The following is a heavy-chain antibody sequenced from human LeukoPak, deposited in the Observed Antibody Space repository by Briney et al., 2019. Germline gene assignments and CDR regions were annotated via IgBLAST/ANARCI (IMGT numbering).Heavy chain of an antibody. CDR3: ARPTIAAAGNFEY. D-gene: IGHD6-13*01. V-gene: IGHV3-11*03. Sequence: GGSLRLSCAASGFTFSTYAMSWVRQAPGKGLEWVSHISSFSNFRSYADSVKGRFTISRDNAKNSLYLQVNSLRAEDTAVYYCARPTIAAAGNFEYWGQGTLVTVSS. CDR2: ISSFSNFR. CDR1: GFTFSTYA. J-gene: IGHJ4*02.